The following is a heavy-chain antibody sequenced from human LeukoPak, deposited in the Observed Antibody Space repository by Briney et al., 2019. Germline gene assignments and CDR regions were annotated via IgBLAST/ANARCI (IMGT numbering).Heavy chain of an antibody. Sequence: GDSLRLSCAASGFDFSSYTMNWVRQAPGQGLEWVASITSDSGDTNFADSLKARLTISRDNAKNSLYLQISSLRIEDTAVYYCARPQSVDWLFDAFDLWGPGTSVTVSS. D-gene: IGHD3/OR15-3a*01. V-gene: IGHV3-21*01. CDR2: ITSDSGDT. CDR1: GFDFSSYT. CDR3: ARPQSVDWLFDAFDL. J-gene: IGHJ3*01.